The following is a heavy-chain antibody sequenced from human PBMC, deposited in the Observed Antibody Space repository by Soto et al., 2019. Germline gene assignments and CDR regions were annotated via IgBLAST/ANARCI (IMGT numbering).Heavy chain of an antibody. V-gene: IGHV3-23*01. D-gene: IGHD4-17*01. J-gene: IGHJ4*02. CDR3: ARWDGYGDV. CDR1: GFSFSTYS. CDR2: LSGGGSNT. Sequence: EVQLLESGGGLVQPGGSLRLSCAASGFSFSTYSMAWVRQTPGKGLAWVSGLSGGGSNTFYADSVQGRFTISVDNSKNTGYLQMNSLRVEDTAVYYCARWDGYGDVWGQGTLVTVSS.